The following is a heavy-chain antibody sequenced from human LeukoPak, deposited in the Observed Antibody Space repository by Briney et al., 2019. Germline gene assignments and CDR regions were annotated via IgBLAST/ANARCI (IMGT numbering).Heavy chain of an antibody. CDR2: ISRSGSTK. D-gene: IGHD6-19*01. V-gene: IGHV3-11*04. J-gene: IGHJ3*02. CDR1: GFTFSDYN. CDR3: ARDRRSGFDAFDI. Sequence: PGGSLRLSCAASGFTFSDYNMRWIRQAPGKGLEWVSSISRSGSTKYYADSVKGRFTISRDNAKNSLYLQMNSLRAEDTAVYYCARDRRSGFDAFDIWGQGTMVTVSS.